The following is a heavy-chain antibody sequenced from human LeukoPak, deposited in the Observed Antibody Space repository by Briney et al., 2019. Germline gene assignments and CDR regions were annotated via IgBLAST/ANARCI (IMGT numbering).Heavy chain of an antibody. CDR3: ARRKCGGDCFHNWFDP. CDR1: GYTFTSYG. CDR2: ISAYNGNT. J-gene: IGHJ5*02. D-gene: IGHD2-21*02. V-gene: IGHV1-18*01. Sequence: ASVKVSCKASGYTFTSYGISWVRQAPGQGLEWMGWISAYNGNTNYAQKLQGRVTMTTDTSTSTAYMELRSLRSDDTAVYYCARRKCGGDCFHNWFDPWGQGTLVTVSS.